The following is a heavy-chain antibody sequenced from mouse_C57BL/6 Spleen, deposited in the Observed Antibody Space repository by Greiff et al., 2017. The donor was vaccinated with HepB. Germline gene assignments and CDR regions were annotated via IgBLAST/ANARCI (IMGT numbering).Heavy chain of an antibody. J-gene: IGHJ4*01. V-gene: IGHV5-4*01. Sequence: EVKLVESGGGLVKPGGSLKLSCAASGFTFSSYAMSWVRQTPEKRLEWVATISDGGSYTYYPDNVKGRFTISRDTAKNNLYLQMSHLKSEDTAMYYCARDPLYSNYVPYAMDYWGQGTSVTVSS. CDR1: GFTFSSYA. CDR2: ISDGGSYT. CDR3: ARDPLYSNYVPYAMDY. D-gene: IGHD2-5*01.